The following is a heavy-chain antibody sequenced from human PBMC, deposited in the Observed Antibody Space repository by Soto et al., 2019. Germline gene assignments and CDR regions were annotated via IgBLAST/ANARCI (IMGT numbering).Heavy chain of an antibody. CDR1: GGTFSSYA. Sequence: QVQLVQSGAEVKKPGSSVKVSCKASGGTFSSYAISWVRQAPGQGLEWMGGIIPIFGTANYAQKLQGRVTITAYESTSTAYMELSSLRSEDTAVYYCARASAIAAAGDYYYDMDVWGHGTTVTGSS. J-gene: IGHJ6*02. CDR2: IIPIFGTA. CDR3: ARASAIAAAGDYYYDMDV. D-gene: IGHD6-13*01. V-gene: IGHV1-69*01.